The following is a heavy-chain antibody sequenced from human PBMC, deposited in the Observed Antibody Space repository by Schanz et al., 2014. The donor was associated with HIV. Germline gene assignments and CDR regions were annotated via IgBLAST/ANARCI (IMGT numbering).Heavy chain of an antibody. V-gene: IGHV3-23*04. D-gene: IGHD3-22*01. CDR1: GFTFGDYA. Sequence: EVHLVESGGGLIKPGRSLRLSCTASGFTFGDYAMSWFRQAPGKGLEGVSSISGSGVSTFYAGSVKGRFAISRDNSKNTLYLQMTTLRTEDTAVYYCAKPEYDSRGNSQSHFDSWGQGTLVTVSS. J-gene: IGHJ4*02. CDR2: ISGSGVST. CDR3: AKPEYDSRGNSQSHFDS.